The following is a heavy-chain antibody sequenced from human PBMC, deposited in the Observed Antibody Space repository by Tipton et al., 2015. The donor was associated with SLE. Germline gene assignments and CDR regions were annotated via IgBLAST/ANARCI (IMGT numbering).Heavy chain of an antibody. V-gene: IGHV4-59*08. J-gene: IGHJ4*02. CDR3: ARHEGRSWYGYYFDY. CDR2: MYYSGST. CDR1: GCSISTYY. Sequence: TLSLTCTFSGCSISTYYWSWIRQPPGKGLEWIGYMYYSGSTNYNPSLQSRVTISVDTSKNQLSLKLSSVTAADTAVYYCARHEGRSWYGYYFDYWGQGTLVTVSS. D-gene: IGHD6-13*01.